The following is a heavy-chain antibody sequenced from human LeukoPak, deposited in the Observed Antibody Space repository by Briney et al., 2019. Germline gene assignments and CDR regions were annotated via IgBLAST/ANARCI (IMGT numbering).Heavy chain of an antibody. J-gene: IGHJ4*02. Sequence: SQTLSLTYTVSGGSISSGGYYWSWIRQHPGKGLEWIGYIYYSGSTYYNPSLKSRVTISVDTSKNQFSLKLSSVTAADTAVYYCASSPETYYDFWSGYSTFDYWGQGTLVTVSS. CDR2: IYYSGST. D-gene: IGHD3-3*01. V-gene: IGHV4-31*03. CDR3: ASSPETYYDFWSGYSTFDY. CDR1: GGSISSGGYY.